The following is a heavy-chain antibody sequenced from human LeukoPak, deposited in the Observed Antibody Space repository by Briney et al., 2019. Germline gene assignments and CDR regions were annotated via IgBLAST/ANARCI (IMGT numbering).Heavy chain of an antibody. CDR1: GGSIISGGYY. D-gene: IGHD6-13*01. Sequence: SETLSLTCTVSGGSIISGGYYWSWIRQHPGKGLEWIGYIYYSGSTYYNPSLKSRVTISVDTSKNQFSLKLSSVTAADTAVYYCARISYSSSWYFDYWGQGTLVTVSS. CDR3: ARISYSSSWYFDY. J-gene: IGHJ4*02. CDR2: IYYSGST. V-gene: IGHV4-31*03.